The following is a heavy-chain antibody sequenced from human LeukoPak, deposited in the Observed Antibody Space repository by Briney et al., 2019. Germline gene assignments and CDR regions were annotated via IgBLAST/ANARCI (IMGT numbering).Heavy chain of an antibody. CDR1: GGTFGSYA. D-gene: IGHD5-18*01. Sequence: GASVKVSCKASGGTFGSYAISWVRQAPGQGLEWMGGIIPIFGTANYAQKFQGRVTITTGESTSTAYMELSSLRSEDTAVYYCARGGGTAMDSWGYYYYMDVWGKGTTVTASS. CDR3: ARGGGTAMDSWGYYYYMDV. CDR2: IIPIFGTA. J-gene: IGHJ6*03. V-gene: IGHV1-69*05.